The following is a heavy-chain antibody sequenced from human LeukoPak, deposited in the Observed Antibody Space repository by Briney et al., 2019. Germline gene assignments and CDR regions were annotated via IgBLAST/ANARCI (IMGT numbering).Heavy chain of an antibody. Sequence: SGGSLRLSCAASGFTFNNYAMAWVRQAPGKGLEWVSGTSGSGGSTFYSVKGRFTISRDSSKNTLFLQMNRLRAEDTAIYYCAKAGEYCPDGSCYSENYYFDYWGQGTLVTVSS. J-gene: IGHJ4*02. CDR1: GFTFNNYA. CDR3: AKAGEYCPDGSCYSENYYFDY. CDR2: TSGSGGST. D-gene: IGHD2-15*01. V-gene: IGHV3-23*01.